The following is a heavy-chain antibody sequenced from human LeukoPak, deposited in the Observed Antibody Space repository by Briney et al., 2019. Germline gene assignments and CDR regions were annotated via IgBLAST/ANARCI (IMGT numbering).Heavy chain of an antibody. CDR3: ARVEAAAGTGDYYFDY. Sequence: GASVKVSCKASGGTFSSYAISWVRQAPGQGLEWMGGIIPIFGTANYAQKFQGRVTITADKSTSTAYMELSSLRSEDTAVYYCARVEAAAGTGDYYFDYWGQGTLVTVSS. CDR1: GGTFSSYA. D-gene: IGHD6-13*01. CDR2: IIPIFGTA. J-gene: IGHJ4*02. V-gene: IGHV1-69*06.